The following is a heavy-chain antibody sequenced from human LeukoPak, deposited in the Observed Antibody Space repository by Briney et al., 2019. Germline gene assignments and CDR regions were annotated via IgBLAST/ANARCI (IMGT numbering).Heavy chain of an antibody. J-gene: IGHJ4*02. CDR2: ISYDGSNK. CDR3: AKDWAYYYDSSGYHTPFDY. CDR1: GFTFSNYG. V-gene: IGHV3-30*18. D-gene: IGHD3-22*01. Sequence: GGSLRLSCAASGFTFSNYGMHWVRQAPGKGLEWVAVISYDGSNKYYADSVKGRFAISRDNSKNTLYLQMNSLRAEDTAVYYCAKDWAYYYDSSGYHTPFDYWGQGTLVTVSS.